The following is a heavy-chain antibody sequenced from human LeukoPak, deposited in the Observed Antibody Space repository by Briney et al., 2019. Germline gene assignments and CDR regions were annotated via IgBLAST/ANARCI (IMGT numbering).Heavy chain of an antibody. J-gene: IGHJ4*02. CDR2: ISGSGGTT. D-gene: IGHD3-9*01. Sequence: PGESLRLSCAASRFTFSSYAMSWVRQAPGKGLEWVSAISGSGGTTYNADSVKGRFTISRDNSKNTLHLQLNSLRAEDTAVYYCAKGAGNFDWSYHDYWGQGTLVTVSS. CDR1: RFTFSSYA. V-gene: IGHV3-23*01. CDR3: AKGAGNFDWSYHDY.